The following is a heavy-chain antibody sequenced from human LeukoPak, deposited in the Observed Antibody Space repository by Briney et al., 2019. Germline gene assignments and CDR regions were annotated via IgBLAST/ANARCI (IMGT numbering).Heavy chain of an antibody. Sequence: GGSLRLSCAVSGFTFSGYNMNWVRQAPGKGLEWIAYISSTSVIYYADPLKGRFTISRDNAKNSLYLQMNSLRVDDTAVYYCAREGDGGNSGFAYWGQRTLVTVSS. CDR1: GFTFSGYN. CDR3: AREGDGGNSGFAY. D-gene: IGHD4-23*01. J-gene: IGHJ4*02. CDR2: ISSTSVI. V-gene: IGHV3-48*01.